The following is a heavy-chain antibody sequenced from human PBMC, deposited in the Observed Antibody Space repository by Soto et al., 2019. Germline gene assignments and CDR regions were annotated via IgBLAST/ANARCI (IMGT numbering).Heavy chain of an antibody. CDR1: GGSVSSGNYY. CDR2: IYYSGST. D-gene: IGHD6-13*01. V-gene: IGHV4-61*01. CDR3: AIAGLSDVWYLSVGWFDP. Sequence: TSETQSLTCTVSGGSVSSGNYYWSWIRQPPGKGLEWIGYIYYSGSTNYNPSLKSRVTISVDTSKNQFSLKLSSVTAADTAVYYCAIAGLSDVWYLSVGWFDPWGQGTLVTVSS. J-gene: IGHJ5*02.